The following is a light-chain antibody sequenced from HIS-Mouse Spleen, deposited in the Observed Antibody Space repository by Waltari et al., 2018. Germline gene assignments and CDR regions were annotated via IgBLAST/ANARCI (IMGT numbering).Light chain of an antibody. CDR3: QTWGTGIWV. V-gene: IGLV4-69*01. CDR2: LNSDGRH. J-gene: IGLJ3*02. Sequence: QLVLTQSPSASASLGASVKLTCTLSSGHSSYAIAWHQQQPEKGPRYLMKLNSDGRHSKGDGIPERFSGSSSGAERYLTIASLQSEDEADYYCQTWGTGIWVFGGGTKLTVL. CDR1: SGHSSYA.